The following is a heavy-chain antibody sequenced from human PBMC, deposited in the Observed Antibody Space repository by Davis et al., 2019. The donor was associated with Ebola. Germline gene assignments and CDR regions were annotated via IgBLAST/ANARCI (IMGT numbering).Heavy chain of an antibody. CDR1: GASINSGFFS. Sequence: SETLSLTCNVSGASINSGFFSWSWVRQPAGKGLEWIGHIYTSGSTKYNPPLERRVTISLDTSKNQFSLRLKSVTAADTAIYFCARDRQDSRAYGFWGQGTLVTVSS. V-gene: IGHV4-61*09. CDR3: ARDRQDSRAYGF. D-gene: IGHD3-22*01. J-gene: IGHJ4*02. CDR2: IYTSGST.